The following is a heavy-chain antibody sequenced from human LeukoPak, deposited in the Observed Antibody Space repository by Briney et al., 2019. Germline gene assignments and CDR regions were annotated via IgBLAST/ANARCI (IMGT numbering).Heavy chain of an antibody. CDR1: GFSFSTYA. Sequence: GGSLRLSCAASGFSFSTYAMTWVRRAPGKGLEWVSGISWNSGSIGYADSVKGRFTISRDNAKNSLYLQMNSLRAEDTALYYCAKGYYYGSGSPYYYYGMDVWGQGTTVTVSS. D-gene: IGHD3-10*01. J-gene: IGHJ6*02. CDR2: ISWNSGSI. CDR3: AKGYYYGSGSPYYYYGMDV. V-gene: IGHV3-9*01.